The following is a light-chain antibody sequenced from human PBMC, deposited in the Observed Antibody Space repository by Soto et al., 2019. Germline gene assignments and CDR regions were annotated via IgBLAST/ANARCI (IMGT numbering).Light chain of an antibody. CDR2: YDR. CDR3: QVWNSSSDLSYV. V-gene: IGLV3-21*04. CDR1: NIGSKS. J-gene: IGLJ1*01. Sequence: SYVLTQPPSVSVAPGKTARITCGGNNIGSKSVHWYQQKPGQAPVLVIYYDRDRPSGIPERFSGSNSGNTATLTISRVEAGDEADYYCQVWNSSSDLSYVFGTGTKLTVL.